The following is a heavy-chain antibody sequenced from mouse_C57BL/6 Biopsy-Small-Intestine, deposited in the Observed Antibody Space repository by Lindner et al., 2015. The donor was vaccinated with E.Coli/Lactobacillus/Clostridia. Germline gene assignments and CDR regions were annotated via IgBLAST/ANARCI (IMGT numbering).Heavy chain of an antibody. D-gene: IGHD2-1*01. V-gene: IGHV1-84*02. Sequence: SVKVSCKTSGYSFTAYYMHWVRQAPGQGLEWMGWIRPNSGVTKYAQKFQGWVTLTRDTSLSTAYMELSSLKSDDTAVYYCARVSRETIWNDAPFYFDNWGQGTLVTVSS. CDR3: ARVSRETIWNDAPFYFDN. CDR2: IRPNSGVT. CDR1: GYSFTAYY. J-gene: IGHJ4*01.